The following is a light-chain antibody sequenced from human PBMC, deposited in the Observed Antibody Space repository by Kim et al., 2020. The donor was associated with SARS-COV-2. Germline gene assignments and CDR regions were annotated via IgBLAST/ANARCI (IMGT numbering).Light chain of an antibody. J-gene: IGLJ3*02. CDR1: NIGSKS. CDR2: YDS. V-gene: IGLV3-21*04. CDR3: QVWDSSSDHPWV. Sequence: SYELTQPPSVSVAPGKTARITCGGNNIGSKSVHWYQQKPGQAPVLVIYYDSDRPSGIPERFSGSNSGNTATLTISRVEAGDEADYYCQVWDSSSDHPWVFGGGTQLNVL.